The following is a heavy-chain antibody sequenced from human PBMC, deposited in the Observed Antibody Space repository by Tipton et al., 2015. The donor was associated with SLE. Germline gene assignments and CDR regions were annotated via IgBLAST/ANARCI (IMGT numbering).Heavy chain of an antibody. J-gene: IGHJ6*02. Sequence: QVQLVQSGAEVKKPGASVKVSCKPSGYTFTGYFMHWVRQAPGQGLEWMGWINPNSGGTNYAQKFQGRVTMTRDTSISTAYMELSRLRSDDTAVYYCARGGYYDSSGFYYYYGMDVWGQGTTVTVSS. D-gene: IGHD3-22*01. CDR1: GYTFTGYF. V-gene: IGHV1-2*02. CDR2: INPNSGGT. CDR3: ARGGYYDSSGFYYYYGMDV.